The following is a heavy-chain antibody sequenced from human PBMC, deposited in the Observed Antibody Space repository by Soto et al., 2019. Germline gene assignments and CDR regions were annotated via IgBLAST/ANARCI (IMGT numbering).Heavy chain of an antibody. J-gene: IGHJ6*03. CDR3: ARGHNVLNYYMDV. CDR2: LYYSENT. D-gene: IGHD1-1*01. CDR1: GGSISSGSYY. V-gene: IGHV4-31*03. Sequence: QVQLQESGPGLVKPSQTLSLTCTVSGGSISSGSYYWSWIRQHPGKGLEWIGYLYYSENTYYNPSLKSRVLISVNTSKNHFSLKLNSVTAADTAGYYCARGHNVLNYYMDVWGKGTTVTVSS.